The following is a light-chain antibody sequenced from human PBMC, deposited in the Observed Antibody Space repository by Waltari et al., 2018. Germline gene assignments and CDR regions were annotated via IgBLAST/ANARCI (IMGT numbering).Light chain of an antibody. CDR1: SSTIGGND. CDR3: ATWEDSLNGWV. CDR2: TNN. V-gene: IGLV1-44*01. J-gene: IGLJ3*02. Sequence: QSVVIQSPSASGTPGQRVTISCSGSSSTIGGNDVYWYQQFPGTAPKLLIYTNNQRPSGVPDRFSGSKSGTAASLVISGLQSEDEADYYCATWEDSLNGWVFGGGTKLTVL.